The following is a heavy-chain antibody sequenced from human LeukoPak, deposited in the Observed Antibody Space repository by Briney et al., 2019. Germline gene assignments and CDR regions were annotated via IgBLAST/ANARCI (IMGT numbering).Heavy chain of an antibody. D-gene: IGHD6-6*01. CDR1: GFTFSSYA. V-gene: IGHV3-30-3*02. J-gene: IGHJ4*02. CDR3: AKTSTSLYSSSSDY. CDR2: ISYDGSNK. Sequence: PGGSLRLSCAASGFTFSSYAMHWVRQAPGKGLEWVAVISYDGSNKYYADSVKGRFTISRDNSKNTLYLQMNSLRAEDTAVYYCAKTSTSLYSSSSDYWGQGTLVTVSS.